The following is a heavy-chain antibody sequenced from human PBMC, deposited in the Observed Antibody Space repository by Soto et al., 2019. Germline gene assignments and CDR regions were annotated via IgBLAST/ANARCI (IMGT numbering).Heavy chain of an antibody. D-gene: IGHD3-3*01. CDR1: GFTFTTYA. CDR3: ANATRYDVYLTGHRGGYYYYIDV. V-gene: IGHV3-23*01. Sequence: EVQLLESGGGLVQPGGSLRLSCAASGFTFTTYAMSWVRQAPGKGLEWVSGLSGGGGSTYYADSVKGRFTISRDNSKNTLYLQMNSLRVEDTAVYYCANATRYDVYLTGHRGGYYYYIDVWGKGTTVTVSS. CDR2: LSGGGGST. J-gene: IGHJ6*03.